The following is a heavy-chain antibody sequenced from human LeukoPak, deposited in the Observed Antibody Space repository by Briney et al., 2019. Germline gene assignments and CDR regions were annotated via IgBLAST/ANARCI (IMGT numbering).Heavy chain of an antibody. Sequence: GGSLRLSCSVSGFTFSDYSMGWVRQAPGKGLEWVANVEDGGIEKEYVDSVKGRFTISRDDAENLLCLQMNSLRAEDAALYFCARWRGAQSEFDFWGQGTQVIVSS. V-gene: IGHV3-7*01. CDR2: VEDGGIEK. D-gene: IGHD3-3*01. J-gene: IGHJ4*02. CDR1: GFTFSDYS. CDR3: ARWRGAQSEFDF.